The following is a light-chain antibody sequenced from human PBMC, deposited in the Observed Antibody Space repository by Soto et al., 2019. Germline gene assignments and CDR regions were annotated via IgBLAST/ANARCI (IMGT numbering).Light chain of an antibody. V-gene: IGLV2-14*03. CDR1: SSDVGAYDY. J-gene: IGLJ1*01. Sequence: QSVLTQPASLSGSPGQSITISFTGTSSDVGAYDYVSWYQQHPDKAPKLMIYEVSYRPSGVSNRFSGSKSVNTATLTISGLQAEDEADYYCSSYTTSSTRVFGTGTRSPS. CDR3: SSYTTSSTRV. CDR2: EVS.